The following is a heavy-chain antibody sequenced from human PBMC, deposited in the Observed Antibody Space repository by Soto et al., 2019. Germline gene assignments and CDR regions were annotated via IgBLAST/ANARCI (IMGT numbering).Heavy chain of an antibody. J-gene: IGHJ6*03. CDR3: ARGYCSGGSCYSGGYMDV. Sequence: QVQLVGSGGGVVQPGRSLRLSCAASGFTFSSYGMHWVRQAPGKGLEWVAVIWYDGSNKYYADSVKGRFTISRDNSKNTLYLQMNSLRAEDTAVYYCARGYCSGGSCYSGGYMDVWGKGTTVTVSS. V-gene: IGHV3-33*01. CDR1: GFTFSSYG. D-gene: IGHD2-15*01. CDR2: IWYDGSNK.